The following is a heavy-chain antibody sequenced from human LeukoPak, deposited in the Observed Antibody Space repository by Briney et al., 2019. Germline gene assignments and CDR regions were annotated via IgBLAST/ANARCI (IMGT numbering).Heavy chain of an antibody. CDR3: ARSLFGVAEAYYYYMGV. J-gene: IGHJ6*03. CDR1: GGSISSGGYY. CDR2: IYHSGST. D-gene: IGHD3-3*01. Sequence: PSQTLSLTCTVSGGSISSGGYYWSWIRQPPGKGLEWIGYIYHSGSTYYSPSLKSRVTISVDRSKNQFSLKLSSVTAADTAVYYCARSLFGVAEAYYYYMGVWGKGTTVTVSS. V-gene: IGHV4-30-2*01.